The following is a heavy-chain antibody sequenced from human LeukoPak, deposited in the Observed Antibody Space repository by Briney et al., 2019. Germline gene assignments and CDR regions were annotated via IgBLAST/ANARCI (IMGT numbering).Heavy chain of an antibody. CDR2: IYHSGST. D-gene: IGHD1-7*01. V-gene: IGHV4-30-2*01. CDR1: GGSISSGGYS. CDR3: ARVSIDNWNYAYFDY. Sequence: SETLSLTCAVSGGSISSGGYSWSWIRQPPGKGLEWIGYIYHSGSTYYNPSLKSRVTISVDRSKNQFSLKLSSVTAADTAVYYCARVSIDNWNYAYFDYWGQGTLVTVSS. J-gene: IGHJ4*02.